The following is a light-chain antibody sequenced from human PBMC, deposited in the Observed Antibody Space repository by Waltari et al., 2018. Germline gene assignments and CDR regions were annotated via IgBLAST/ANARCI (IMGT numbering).Light chain of an antibody. CDR2: DVS. Sequence: EVVLKQSPGTLSLSPGERATLSCRASQSVGRYLAWYKQQHGHAPGLLIYDVSTRVTGIPDRFSGGGSGTDFSLTISRLEPEDVAVYYCQMYVRLPVTFGQGTKVEI. V-gene: IGKV3-20*01. CDR3: QMYVRLPVT. CDR1: QSVGRY. J-gene: IGKJ1*01.